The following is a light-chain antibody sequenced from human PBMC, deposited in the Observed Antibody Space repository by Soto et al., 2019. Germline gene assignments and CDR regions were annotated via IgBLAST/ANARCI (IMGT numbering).Light chain of an antibody. J-gene: IGKJ5*01. Sequence: IQFTQAPSALSASVGDRVTITCRASQGISSYLAWYQQKPGKAPKLLIYAASTLQSGVPSRFSGSGSGTDRPLTISSLQPQDFATYYCQQLNSYPITFGQGTRLEL. V-gene: IGKV1-9*01. CDR2: AAS. CDR3: QQLNSYPIT. CDR1: QGISSY.